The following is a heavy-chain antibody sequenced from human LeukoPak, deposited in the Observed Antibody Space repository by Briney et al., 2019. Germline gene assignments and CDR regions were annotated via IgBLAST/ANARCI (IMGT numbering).Heavy chain of an antibody. Sequence: NASETLSLTCTVFGGSISGYYWSWIRQPPGKGLQWIGYIYYNGITNYNPSLKSRVTISVDTSKNQFSLRLTSVTAADTAVYYCARVLGPWFGELFRSSYSPGGYYMDVWGKGTTVTVSS. J-gene: IGHJ6*03. CDR1: GGSISGYY. CDR3: ARVLGPWFGELFRSSYSPGGYYMDV. V-gene: IGHV4-59*01. D-gene: IGHD3-10*01. CDR2: IYYNGIT.